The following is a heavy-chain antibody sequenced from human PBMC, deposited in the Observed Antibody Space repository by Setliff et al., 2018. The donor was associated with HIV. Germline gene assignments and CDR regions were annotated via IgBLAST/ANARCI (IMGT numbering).Heavy chain of an antibody. D-gene: IGHD2-2*01. CDR1: EFTLSGYS. J-gene: IGHJ4*02. CDR3: ATYAYGSGRLDY. Sequence: PGGSLRLSCAASEFTLSGYSMSWVRQVPGKGLEWVSAIDPSGSRIFYSDSVKGRFTISRDNSKNTLYLQMNGLRAEDTAVYYCATYAYGSGRLDYWGQGTLVTVSS. V-gene: IGHV3-23*01. CDR2: IDPSGSRI.